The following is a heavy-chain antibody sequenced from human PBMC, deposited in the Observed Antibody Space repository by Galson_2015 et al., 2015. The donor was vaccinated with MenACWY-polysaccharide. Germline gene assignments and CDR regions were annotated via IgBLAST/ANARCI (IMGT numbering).Heavy chain of an antibody. CDR2: IQYDGSNK. CDR1: GITASGNTFSGSG. V-gene: IGHV3-33*01. D-gene: IGHD2-15*01. J-gene: IGHJ3*01. CDR3: AREGSRIVFHAFDF. Sequence: SLRLSCAASGITASGNTFSGSGMHWVRQAPGKGLEWLAVIQYDGSNKVYADSVKGRFSISRDNSKTTLYLEMKSLRADDTAVYYCAREGSRIVFHAFDFWGQGTMVTVSS.